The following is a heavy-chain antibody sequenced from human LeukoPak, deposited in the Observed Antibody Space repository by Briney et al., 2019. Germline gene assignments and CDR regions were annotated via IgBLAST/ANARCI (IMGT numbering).Heavy chain of an antibody. CDR2: IYYSGST. D-gene: IGHD5-12*01. Sequence: SETLSLTCTVSGGSISSYYWSWIRQPPGKGLEWIGYIYYSGSTNYNPSLKSRVTISVDTSKNQFSLKLSSVTAADTAVYYCARDSSGYFRLDYWGRGTLVTVSS. J-gene: IGHJ4*02. V-gene: IGHV4-59*01. CDR1: GGSISSYY. CDR3: ARDSSGYFRLDY.